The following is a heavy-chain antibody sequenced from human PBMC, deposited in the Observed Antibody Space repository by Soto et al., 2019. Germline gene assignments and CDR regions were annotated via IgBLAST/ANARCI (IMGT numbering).Heavy chain of an antibody. CDR1: GYTFTSYG. D-gene: IGHD6-13*01. CDR3: ARLEGDISSWDYYYYGMDV. V-gene: IGHV1-18*01. Sequence: GASVKVSCKASGYTFTSYGISWVRQAPGQGLEWMGWISAYNGNTNYAQKLQGRVTMTTDTSTSTAYMELRSLRSDDTAVYYCARLEGDISSWDYYYYGMDVWGQGTTVTVSS. CDR2: ISAYNGNT. J-gene: IGHJ6*02.